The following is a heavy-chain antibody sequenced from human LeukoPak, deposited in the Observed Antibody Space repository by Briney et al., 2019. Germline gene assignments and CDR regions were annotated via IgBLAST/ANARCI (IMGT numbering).Heavy chain of an antibody. D-gene: IGHD2-2*01. V-gene: IGHV3-23*01. CDR2: ISGSGGST. J-gene: IGHJ6*02. CDR3: ARDWLGYCSSTSCPPLDYYYGMDV. Sequence: GGSLRLSCAASRFTFSSYAMSWVRQAPGKGLEWVSAISGSGGSTYYADSVKGRFTISRDNSKNTLYLQMNSLRAEDTAVYYCARDWLGYCSSTSCPPLDYYYGMDVWGQGTTVTVSS. CDR1: RFTFSSYA.